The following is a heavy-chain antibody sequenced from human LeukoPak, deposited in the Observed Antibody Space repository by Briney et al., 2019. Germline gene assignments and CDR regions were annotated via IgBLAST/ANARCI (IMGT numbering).Heavy chain of an antibody. V-gene: IGHV3-74*01. CDR2: INIDGTSA. CDR3: ARGAGDAWFDP. Sequence: GGSLRLSCVASGFTFSTYWMNWVRQAPGKGLVWVSRINIDGTSATYADPVKGRFTISRDNAKNTLYLQMNSLRAEDTAVFYCARGAGDAWFDPWGQGTLVIVSS. D-gene: IGHD6-13*01. CDR1: GFTFSTYW. J-gene: IGHJ5*02.